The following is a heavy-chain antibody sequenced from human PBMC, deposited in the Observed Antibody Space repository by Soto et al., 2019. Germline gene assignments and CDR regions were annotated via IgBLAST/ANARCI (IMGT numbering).Heavy chain of an antibody. CDR2: ISSSGDRA. CDR3: ARLPSPNYFDSSGFDY. D-gene: IGHD3-22*01. V-gene: IGHV3-23*01. Sequence: EVQRLDSGGGLVPPGGSLRLSCAASGFTFSKHAMNWIRQAPGTGLEWVSSISSSGDRAYYADSVKGRFTISKDNSKNTLDLQMNSRRAADTAVYYCARLPSPNYFDSSGFDYWGQGALVSVSS. J-gene: IGHJ4*02. CDR1: GFTFSKHA.